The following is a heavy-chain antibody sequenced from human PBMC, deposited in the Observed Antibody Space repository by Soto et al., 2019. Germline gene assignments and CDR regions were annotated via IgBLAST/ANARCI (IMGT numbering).Heavy chain of an antibody. Sequence: EVQLVESGGGSVQPGRSLRLSFAASGFTFDGYAMYWVRQAPGKGLEWVSGLSWNSGGVDYADSVKGRFTISRDNAKNSLYLQMNSLRADDTALYYCAKLRYSSGSGNFDYWGRGTLVTVSS. CDR1: GFTFDGYA. V-gene: IGHV3-9*01. CDR2: LSWNSGGV. D-gene: IGHD3-10*01. J-gene: IGHJ4*02. CDR3: AKLRYSSGSGNFDY.